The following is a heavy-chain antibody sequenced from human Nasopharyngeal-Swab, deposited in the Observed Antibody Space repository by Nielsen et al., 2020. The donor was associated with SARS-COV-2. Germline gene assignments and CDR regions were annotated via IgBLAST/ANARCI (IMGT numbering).Heavy chain of an antibody. D-gene: IGHD2-21*01. CDR2: VYSGGRT. V-gene: IGHV3-53*04. Sequence: WIRQPPGKGLEWVSIVYSGGRTSYADSVNGRFSVSRHNSENTVYLQMNSLRTDDTALYYCATFPPSYCGGPTHYCDYWGQGTQVTDSS. J-gene: IGHJ4*02. CDR3: ATFPPSYCGGPTHYCDY.